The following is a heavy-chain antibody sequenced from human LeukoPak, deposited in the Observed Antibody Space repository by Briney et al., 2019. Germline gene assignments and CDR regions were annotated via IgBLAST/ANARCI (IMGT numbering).Heavy chain of an antibody. Sequence: SETLSLTCTVSGGSISSYYWSWIRQPPGKGLEWIGYIYYSGSTNYNPSLKSRVTMSVDTSKNQFSLKLSSVTAADTAVYYCARDAVGATSGRAFDIWGQETMVTVSS. J-gene: IGHJ3*02. D-gene: IGHD1-26*01. V-gene: IGHV4-59*12. CDR2: IYYSGST. CDR1: GGSISSYY. CDR3: ARDAVGATSGRAFDI.